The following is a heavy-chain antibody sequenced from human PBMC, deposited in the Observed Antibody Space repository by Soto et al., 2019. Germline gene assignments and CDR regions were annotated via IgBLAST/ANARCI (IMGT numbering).Heavy chain of an antibody. Sequence: QVQLVQSGAEVKKTGAIVKVTCKASGYTFTSYDINWVRQATGQGLEWMGWMNPNRGNTGYAQKFQGRVTMTRNTSISTAYMELSSLRSEDTAVYYCARKDLWSRATFGNMDVWSKGTTVTVSS. CDR3: ARKDLWSRATFGNMDV. D-gene: IGHD3-3*01. J-gene: IGHJ6*03. CDR1: GYTFTSYD. CDR2: MNPNRGNT. V-gene: IGHV1-8*01.